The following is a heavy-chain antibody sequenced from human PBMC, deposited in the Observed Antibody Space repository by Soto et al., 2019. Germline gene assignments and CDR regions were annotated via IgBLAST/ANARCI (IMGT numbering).Heavy chain of an antibody. D-gene: IGHD6-19*01. V-gene: IGHV1-69*06. CDR1: GGTFSSYA. J-gene: IGHJ4*02. Sequence: KVSCKASGGTFSSYAISWVRQAPGQGLEWMGGIIPIFGTANYAQKFQGRVTITADKSTSTAYMELSSLRSEDTAVYYCASGYSSGWRYFDYWGQGTLVTVSS. CDR2: IIPIFGTA. CDR3: ASGYSSGWRYFDY.